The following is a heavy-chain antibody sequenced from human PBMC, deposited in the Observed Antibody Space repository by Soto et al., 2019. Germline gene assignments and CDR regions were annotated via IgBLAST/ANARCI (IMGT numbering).Heavy chain of an antibody. CDR3: ARVALFTIFGVARRLNNWLDS. CDR2: INAGNGNT. CDR1: GYTFTSYA. D-gene: IGHD3-3*01. V-gene: IGHV1-3*01. J-gene: IGHJ5*01. Sequence: ASVKVSCKASGYTFTSYAMHWVRQAPGQRLEWMGWINAGNGNTKYSQKFQGRVTITRDTSASTAYMELSSLRSEDTAVYYCARVALFTIFGVARRLNNWLDSWGQGTLVTVSS.